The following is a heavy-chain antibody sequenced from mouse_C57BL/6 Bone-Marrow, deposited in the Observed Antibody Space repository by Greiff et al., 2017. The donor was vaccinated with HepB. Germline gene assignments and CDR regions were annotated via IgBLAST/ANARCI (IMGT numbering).Heavy chain of an antibody. CDR2: ISGGGGNT. V-gene: IGHV5-9*01. CDR3: ARQSTYWYFDV. CDR1: GFTFSSYT. Sequence: EVMLVESGGGLVKPGGSLKLSCEASGFTFSSYTMPWVRQTPEKRLEWVATISGGGGNTYYPDSVKGRFTISRDNAKNTLYQQLSSLRSADTALYYYARQSTYWYFDVWGTGTTVTVSS. J-gene: IGHJ1*03.